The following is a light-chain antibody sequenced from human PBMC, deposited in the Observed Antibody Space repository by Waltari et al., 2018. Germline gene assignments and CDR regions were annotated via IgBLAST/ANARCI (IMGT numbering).Light chain of an antibody. CDR2: GAS. CDR1: QSVSSNY. J-gene: IGKJ1*01. V-gene: IGKV3-20*01. CDR3: QQYGRSSWT. Sequence: EPVLTQSPGTLSLSPGERATLSCRASQSVSSNYLAWHQHKPGQAPRLLIFGASNRATGIPDRFSGSGSGTDFTLTISRLEPEDFAVYYCQQYGRSSWTFGQGTKVELK.